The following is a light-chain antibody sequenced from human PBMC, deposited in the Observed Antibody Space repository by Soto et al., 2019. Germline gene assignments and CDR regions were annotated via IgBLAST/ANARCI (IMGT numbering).Light chain of an antibody. CDR3: QQYDSSPKT. Sequence: EIVLTQSPATLSLSPGERATLSCRASQSVSNYLAWYQQKPGQAPRLLIYDGSNRATGIPARFSGSGSGTDFTLTISSLEPEDFAVYYCQQYDSSPKTFGQGTKVDIK. V-gene: IGKV3-11*01. J-gene: IGKJ1*01. CDR1: QSVSNY. CDR2: DGS.